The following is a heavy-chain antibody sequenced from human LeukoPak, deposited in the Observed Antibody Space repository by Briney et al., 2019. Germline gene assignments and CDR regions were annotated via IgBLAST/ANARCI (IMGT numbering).Heavy chain of an antibody. D-gene: IGHD2-2*01. Sequence: ASVTVSFTASGYTFTSYGISWGRHAPGQGLEWMGWITAYNGNTNYAQKLQGRVTMTTDTSTSTAYMELRSLRSDDTAVYYCARGRIVVVPAALYYMDVWGKGTTVTVSS. CDR3: ARGRIVVVPAALYYMDV. CDR2: ITAYNGNT. CDR1: GYTFTSYG. V-gene: IGHV1-18*01. J-gene: IGHJ6*03.